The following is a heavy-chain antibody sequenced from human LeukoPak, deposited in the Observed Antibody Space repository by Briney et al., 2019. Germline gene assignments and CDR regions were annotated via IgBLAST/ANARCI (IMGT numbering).Heavy chain of an antibody. Sequence: RASETLSLTCTASGGSISSNYWSWIRQPPGKGLEWIGYVSYRGSTNYNPSLKSRVTISVDTSKNQFSLKLSSVTAADTAVYYCARHPSVGATTGFDYWGQGTLVIVSS. V-gene: IGHV4-59*08. CDR3: ARHPSVGATTGFDY. J-gene: IGHJ4*02. CDR1: GGSISSNY. D-gene: IGHD1-26*01. CDR2: VSYRGST.